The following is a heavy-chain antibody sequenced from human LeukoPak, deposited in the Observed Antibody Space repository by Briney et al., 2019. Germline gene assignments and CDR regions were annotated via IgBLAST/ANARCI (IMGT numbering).Heavy chain of an antibody. CDR2: IYYSGST. D-gene: IGHD6-6*01. CDR1: GGSISSSDYY. CDR3: AGDTSIAPRYLDY. Sequence: SETLSLTCTVSGGSISSSDYYWGWIRQPPGKGLERIGSIYYSGSTYYNPSLKSRVTISVDTSKNQFSLKLSSVTAADTAVYYCAGDTSIAPRYLDYWGQGTLVTVSS. V-gene: IGHV4-39*01. J-gene: IGHJ4*02.